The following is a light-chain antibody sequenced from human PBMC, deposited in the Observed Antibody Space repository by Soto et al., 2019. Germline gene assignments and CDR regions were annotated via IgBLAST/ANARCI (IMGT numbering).Light chain of an antibody. CDR1: SSDVGGSNY. J-gene: IGLJ2*01. CDR2: DVN. CDR3: SSYRSDSTLV. Sequence: QSALTQPASVSGSPGQSITISCTGTSSDVGGSNYVSWYQQHPGKAPKLMIYDVNDRPSVISNRFSGSESGNTASLTISGLQAEDEADYYCSSYRSDSTLVFGGGTKLTVL. V-gene: IGLV2-14*01.